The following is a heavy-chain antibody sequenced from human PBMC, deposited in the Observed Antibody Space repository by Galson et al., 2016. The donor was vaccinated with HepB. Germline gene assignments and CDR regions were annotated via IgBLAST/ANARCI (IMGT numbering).Heavy chain of an antibody. V-gene: IGHV3-48*02. CDR1: GFTFSRNS. D-gene: IGHD2-2*01. Sequence: SLRLSCAASGFTFSRNSMNWVRQAPGKGLEWISHISPSSGTIRYADSVRGRFTVSRDNAKDSLYLQMTSLRDEDTAVYYCAKDMGGYCLSTSCPDYYYYGMDVWGQGTTVTVSS. CDR3: AKDMGGYCLSTSCPDYYYYGMDV. J-gene: IGHJ6*02. CDR2: ISPSSGTI.